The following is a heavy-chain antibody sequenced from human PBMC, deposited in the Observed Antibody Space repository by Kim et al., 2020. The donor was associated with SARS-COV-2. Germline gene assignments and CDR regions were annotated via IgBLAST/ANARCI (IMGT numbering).Heavy chain of an antibody. CDR1: GGSFSGYY. Sequence: SETLSLTCAVYGGSFSGYYWSWIRQPPGKGLEWIGEINHSGSTNYNPSLKSRVTISVDTSKNQFSLKLSSVTAADTAVYYCARSFVVVPAAMSFGFDYWGQGTLVTVSS. V-gene: IGHV4-34*01. CDR3: ARSFVVVPAAMSFGFDY. CDR2: INHSGST. D-gene: IGHD2-2*01. J-gene: IGHJ4*02.